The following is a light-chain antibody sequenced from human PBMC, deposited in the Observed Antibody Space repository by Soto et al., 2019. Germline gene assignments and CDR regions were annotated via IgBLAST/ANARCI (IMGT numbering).Light chain of an antibody. CDR2: DVT. CDR3: SSYTSISTYV. V-gene: IGLV2-14*01. Sequence: QSVLTQPASVSGSPGQSITISCTGTSSDVGGYNFVSWYQQHPDKAPKLMIYDVTNRPSGVSNRFSGSKSGNTASLTISGLQAEDEADYXCSSYTSISTYVFGTGTKVTVL. CDR1: SSDVGGYNF. J-gene: IGLJ1*01.